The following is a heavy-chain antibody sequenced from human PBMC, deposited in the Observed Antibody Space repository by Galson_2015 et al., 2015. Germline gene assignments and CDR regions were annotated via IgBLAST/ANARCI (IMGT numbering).Heavy chain of an antibody. Sequence: SLRLSCAASGFTFSSSWMSWVRQAPGKGLEWVATIKQDGSEKYYVDSVKGRFTISRDNAKNSLYLQMNSLRAEGTAVYYCARVRYYFDYWGQGTLVTVSP. CDR2: IKQDGSEK. CDR3: ARVRYYFDY. J-gene: IGHJ4*02. CDR1: GFTFSSSW. V-gene: IGHV3-7*04.